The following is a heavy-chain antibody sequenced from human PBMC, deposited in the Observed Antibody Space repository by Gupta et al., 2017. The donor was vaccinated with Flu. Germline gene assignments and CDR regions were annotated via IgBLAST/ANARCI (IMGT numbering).Heavy chain of an antibody. J-gene: IGHJ4*02. CDR3: AREGREDCSSTSCYSGFDY. V-gene: IGHV4-59*01. D-gene: IGHD2-2*02. CDR1: GGSISSYY. CDR2: IYYSGST. Sequence: QVQLQESGPGLVKPSETLSLTCTVSGGSISSYYWSWIRPPPGKGLEWIGYIYYSGSTNYNPSLKSRVTISVDTSKNQFSLKLSSVTAADTAVYYCAREGREDCSSTSCYSGFDYWGQGTLVTVSS.